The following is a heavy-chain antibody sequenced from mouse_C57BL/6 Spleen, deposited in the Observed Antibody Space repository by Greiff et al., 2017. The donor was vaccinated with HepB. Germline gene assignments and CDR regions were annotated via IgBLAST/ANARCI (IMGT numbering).Heavy chain of an antibody. CDR3: APDYYGSSPLFAY. J-gene: IGHJ3*01. CDR1: GYTFTSYW. CDR2: IHPNSGST. V-gene: IGHV1-64*01. Sequence: VQLQQPGAELVKPGASVKLSCKASGYTFTSYWMHWVKQRPGQGLEWIGMIHPNSGSTNYNEKFKSKATLTVDKSSSTAYMQLSSLTSEDSAVYYCAPDYYGSSPLFAYWGQGTLVTVSA. D-gene: IGHD1-1*01.